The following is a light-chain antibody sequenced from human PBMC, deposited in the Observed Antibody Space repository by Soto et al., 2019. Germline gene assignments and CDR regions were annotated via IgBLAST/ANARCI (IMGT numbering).Light chain of an antibody. Sequence: NFMLAQPHSVSESPGKTVTLSCTRSSGSIASNHVQRYQQRPGSAPTTVIYKHNQRPSGVPDRFSGSIDSSSNSASLTISGLKTEDEADYYCQSYDDNNVVFGGGTKLTVL. J-gene: IGLJ2*01. CDR1: SGSIASNH. V-gene: IGLV6-57*04. CDR2: KHN. CDR3: QSYDDNNVV.